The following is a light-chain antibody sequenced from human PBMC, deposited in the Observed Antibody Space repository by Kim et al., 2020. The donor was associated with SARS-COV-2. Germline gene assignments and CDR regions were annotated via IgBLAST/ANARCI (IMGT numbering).Light chain of an antibody. CDR2: QHN. CDR3: QAWDSSTVV. CDR1: KLGDKY. J-gene: IGLJ2*01. Sequence: SVSQGQTASITCSGDKLGDKYACWYQQKPGQSPVLVIYQHNKRPSGIPERFSGSNSGKTATLTISGTQALDEADYYCQAWDSSTVVFGGGTQLTVL. V-gene: IGLV3-1*01.